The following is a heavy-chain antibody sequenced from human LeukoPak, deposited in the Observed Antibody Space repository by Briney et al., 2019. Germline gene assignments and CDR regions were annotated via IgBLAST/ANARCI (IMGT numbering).Heavy chain of an antibody. V-gene: IGHV1-2*02. D-gene: IGHD3-16*02. CDR3: ARDNSVGDIAWWFDP. CDR1: GYTFTGYY. J-gene: IGHJ5*02. CDR2: INPNTGGT. Sequence: ASVKVSCKASGYTFTGYYMHWVRQAPGQGLEWMGWINPNTGGTNYAQKFQGRVTMTRDMSTTTDYMELSSLRSEDTAVYYCARDNSVGDIAWWFDPWGQGTLVTVSS.